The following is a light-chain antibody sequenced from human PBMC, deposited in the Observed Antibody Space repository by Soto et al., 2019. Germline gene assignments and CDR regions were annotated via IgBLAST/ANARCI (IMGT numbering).Light chain of an antibody. CDR2: GAS. CDR3: QQYGNTPVT. J-gene: IGKJ4*01. Sequence: EIALTQSPGTLSLSPGERATLSCRASQSLSSTYLAWYQQKPGQAPRLLIYGASSRATGIPDRFSGSGSGTDFTLTISRLEPEDFAVYYCQQYGNTPVTFGGGTKVEIK. V-gene: IGKV3-20*01. CDR1: QSLSSTY.